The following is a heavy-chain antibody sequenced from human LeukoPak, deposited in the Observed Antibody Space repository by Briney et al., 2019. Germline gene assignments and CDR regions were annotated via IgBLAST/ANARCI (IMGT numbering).Heavy chain of an antibody. D-gene: IGHD2-8*01. J-gene: IGHJ5*02. CDR2: LNSYKGYT. Sequence: ASVKVSCKASGYTFNTLPHSWVRQATGQGLEWIGWLNSYKGYTNYAPEFQDRVNLTADISTSTVYMELRSLRPDDTAVYYCARGLTKPWAADPWGQGTLVTVSS. CDR1: GYTFNTLP. CDR3: ARGLTKPWAADP. V-gene: IGHV1-18*01.